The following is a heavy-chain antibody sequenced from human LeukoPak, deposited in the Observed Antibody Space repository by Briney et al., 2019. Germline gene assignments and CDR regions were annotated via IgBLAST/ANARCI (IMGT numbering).Heavy chain of an antibody. V-gene: IGHV3-48*04. D-gene: IGHD3-9*01. Sequence: GGSLRLSCAASGFTFSSYSMNWVRQAPGKGLEWVSYISSSSSTIYYADSVKGRFTISRDNAKNSLYLQMNSLRAEDTAVYYCARLPGVGNILTHAFDIWGQGTMVTVSS. J-gene: IGHJ3*02. CDR2: ISSSSSTI. CDR1: GFTFSSYS. CDR3: ARLPGVGNILTHAFDI.